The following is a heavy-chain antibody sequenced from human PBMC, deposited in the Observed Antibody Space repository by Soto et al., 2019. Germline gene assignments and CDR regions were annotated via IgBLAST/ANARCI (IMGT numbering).Heavy chain of an antibody. Sequence: PGGSLRLSCVASGFSLANYPMNWVRQTPGKGLEWISYSSPRGDTIYYADSVEGRFTISRANARNSLSLHMSSLRDEDSALYYCAKGPHTNVGWPYYFESWGQGVPVTVSS. CDR2: SSPRGDTI. J-gene: IGHJ4*02. CDR1: GFSLANYP. D-gene: IGHD6-19*01. CDR3: AKGPHTNVGWPYYFES. V-gene: IGHV3-48*02.